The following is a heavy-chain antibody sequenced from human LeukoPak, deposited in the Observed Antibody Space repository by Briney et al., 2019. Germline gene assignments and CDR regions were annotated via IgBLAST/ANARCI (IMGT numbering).Heavy chain of an antibody. CDR1: GFTFSSYW. D-gene: IGHD6-13*01. CDR3: ARAAAAGGDYFDY. V-gene: IGHV3-7*01. CDR2: IKQDGSEK. Sequence: GGSLRLSCAASGFTFSSYWMSWVRQAPGKGLEWVANIKQDGSEKYYVDSVKGRFTIPRDNAKNSLYLQMNSLRAEDTAVYYCARAAAAGGDYFDYWGQGTLVTVSS. J-gene: IGHJ4*02.